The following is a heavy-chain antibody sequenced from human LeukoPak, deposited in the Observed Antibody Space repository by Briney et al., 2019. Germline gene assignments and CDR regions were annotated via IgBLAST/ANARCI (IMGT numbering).Heavy chain of an antibody. CDR2: IYYSGST. Sequence: SETLSLTCTVSGGSISSYYWSWIRQPPGKGLEWIGYIYYSGSTNYNPSLKSRVTISVDTSKNQFSLKLSSVTAADTAVYYCARHTYCYDSSPDYWGQGTLVTVSS. J-gene: IGHJ4*02. CDR3: ARHTYCYDSSPDY. V-gene: IGHV4-59*08. D-gene: IGHD3-22*01. CDR1: GGSISSYY.